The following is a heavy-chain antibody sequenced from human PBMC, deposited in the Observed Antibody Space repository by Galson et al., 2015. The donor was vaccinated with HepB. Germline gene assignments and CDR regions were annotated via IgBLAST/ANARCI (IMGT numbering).Heavy chain of an antibody. CDR3: ARDRDYRFDY. CDR2: ISTYGGNT. J-gene: IGHJ4*02. Sequence: SVKVSCKASGYTFTSNGISWVRQTPGQGLEXLGWISTYGGNTNYAQKFQGRITLTRDTSTSIAYVELRSLRSDDTAVYYCARDRDYRFDYWGQGTLVTVSS. V-gene: IGHV1-18*04. CDR1: GYTFTSNG. D-gene: IGHD4/OR15-4a*01.